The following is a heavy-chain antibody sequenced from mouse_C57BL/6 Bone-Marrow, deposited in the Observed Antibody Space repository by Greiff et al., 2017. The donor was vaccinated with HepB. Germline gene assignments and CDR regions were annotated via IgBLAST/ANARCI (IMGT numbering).Heavy chain of an antibody. D-gene: IGHD1-1*01. J-gene: IGHJ3*01. CDR1: GFTFTDYY. Sequence: EVKLVESGGGLVQPGGSLSLSCAASGFTFTDYYMSWVRQPPGKALEWLGFIRNKANGYTKEYSASVKGRFTISRDNSQSILYLQMNALSAEDSATYYCARTPYYYGSSPWFAYWGQGTLVTVSA. CDR3: ARTPYYYGSSPWFAY. CDR2: IRNKANGYTK. V-gene: IGHV7-3*01.